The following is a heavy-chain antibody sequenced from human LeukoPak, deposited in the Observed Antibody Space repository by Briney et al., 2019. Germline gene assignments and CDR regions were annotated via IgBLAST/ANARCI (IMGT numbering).Heavy chain of an antibody. CDR3: ARESLTWLQSRTSWFDL. CDR2: IYYSGST. Sequence: KASETLSLTCAVYGGSFSGNFWGWVRQAPGKGLEWIGTIYYSGSTYYNPSLKSRVTISVDSSKNQFSLRLSSVTAADTAVYYCARESLTWLQSRTSWFDLWGQGTLVTVSS. V-gene: IGHV4-34*01. D-gene: IGHD5-24*01. J-gene: IGHJ5*02. CDR1: GGSFSGNF.